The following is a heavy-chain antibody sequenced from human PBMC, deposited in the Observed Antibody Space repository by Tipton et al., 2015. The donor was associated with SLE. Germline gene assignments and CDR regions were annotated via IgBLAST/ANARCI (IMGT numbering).Heavy chain of an antibody. CDR2: INYSGST. V-gene: IGHV4-61*05. J-gene: IGHJ4*02. CDR1: GDSVSTSNHY. CDR3: ARGYCITGSCQRGYHSDY. D-gene: IGHD2-15*01. Sequence: GLVKPSETLSLTCTVSGDSVSTSNHYWGWIRQSPGQGLDWIGYINYSGSTNYNPSLKSRVTISVDTSKNQFSLKLSSVTAADTAVYYCARGYCITGSCQRGYHSDYWGQGTLVTVSS.